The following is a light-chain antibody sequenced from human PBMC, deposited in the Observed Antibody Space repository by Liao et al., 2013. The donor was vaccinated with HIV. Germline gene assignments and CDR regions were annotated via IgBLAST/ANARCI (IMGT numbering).Light chain of an antibody. V-gene: IGLV3-21*04. CDR1: NIGSKS. J-gene: IGLJ3*02. CDR3: QVWDSSSDEGM. Sequence: SYVLTQPPSVSVAPGKTARITCGGNNIGSKSVHWYQQKPGRAPVVVIYYDSDRPSGIPERFSGSNSGNTATLSISRGEAGDEADYYCQVWDSSSDEGMFGGGTKLTVL. CDR2: YDS.